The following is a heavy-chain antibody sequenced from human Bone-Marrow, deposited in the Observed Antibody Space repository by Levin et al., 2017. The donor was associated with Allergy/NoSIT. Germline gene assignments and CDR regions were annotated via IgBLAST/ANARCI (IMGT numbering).Heavy chain of an antibody. CDR2: IWYDGSNK. D-gene: IGHD6-13*01. Sequence: GESLKISCAASGFTFSSYGMHWVRQAPGKGLEWVAVIWYDGSNKYYADSVKGRFTISRDNSKNTLYLQMNSLRAEDTAVYYCARGFIGILRSISIAAAGYYFDYWGQGTLVTVSS. CDR1: GFTFSSYG. CDR3: ARGFIGILRSISIAAAGYYFDY. J-gene: IGHJ4*02. V-gene: IGHV3-33*01.